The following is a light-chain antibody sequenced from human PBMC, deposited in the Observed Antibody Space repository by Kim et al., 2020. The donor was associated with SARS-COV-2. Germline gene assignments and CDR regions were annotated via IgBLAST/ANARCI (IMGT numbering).Light chain of an antibody. V-gene: IGKV3-20*01. CDR2: GAS. Sequence: EIVLTQSPGTLSLSPGERATLSCRASQSVSNNYLAWYQQKPGQAPRVLIYGASSRATGIPDRFSGSGSGTDFTLTISRLEPEDFAVYYCQQYGTSPFTFGPGTKVDIK. J-gene: IGKJ3*01. CDR1: QSVSNNY. CDR3: QQYGTSPFT.